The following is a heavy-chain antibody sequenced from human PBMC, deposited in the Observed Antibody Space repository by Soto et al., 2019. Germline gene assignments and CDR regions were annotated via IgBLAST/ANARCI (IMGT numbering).Heavy chain of an antibody. D-gene: IGHD4-17*01. Sequence: SDTLSLTCTVSGGSISSYYWSWIRQPPGKGLEWIGYIYYSGSTNYNPSLKSRVTISVDTSKNQFSLKLSSVTAADTAVYYCARQVYGDYAFDYWGQGTLVTVSS. J-gene: IGHJ4*02. CDR1: GGSISSYY. CDR2: IYYSGST. V-gene: IGHV4-59*08. CDR3: ARQVYGDYAFDY.